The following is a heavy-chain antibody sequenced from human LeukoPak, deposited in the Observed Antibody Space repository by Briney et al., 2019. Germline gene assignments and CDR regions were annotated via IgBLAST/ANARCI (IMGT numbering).Heavy chain of an antibody. D-gene: IGHD2-2*01. V-gene: IGHV1-69*02. CDR3: ARSQEGGTRSKFDY. CDR2: IIPILGIA. J-gene: IGHJ4*02. CDR1: GGTFSSYT. Sequence: ASVKVSCKASGGTFSSYTISWVRQAPGQGLEWMGRIIPILGIANYAQKFQGRVTITADESTSTAYMELSSLRSEDTAVYYCARSQEGGTRSKFDYWGQGTLVTVSS.